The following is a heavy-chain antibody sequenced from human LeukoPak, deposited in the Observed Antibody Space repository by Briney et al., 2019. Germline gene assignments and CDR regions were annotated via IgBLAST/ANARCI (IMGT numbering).Heavy chain of an antibody. CDR3: ARILLPFNYFDY. CDR1: GGSISSGGYY. V-gene: IGHV4-31*03. J-gene: IGHJ4*02. CDR2: IYYSGST. D-gene: IGHD3-10*01. Sequence: PSETLSLTCTVSGGSISSGGYYWSWIRQHPGKGLEWIGYIYYSGSTYYNPSLKSRVTISVDTSKNQFSLKLSSVTAADTAVYYCARILLPFNYFDYWGQGTLVTVSS.